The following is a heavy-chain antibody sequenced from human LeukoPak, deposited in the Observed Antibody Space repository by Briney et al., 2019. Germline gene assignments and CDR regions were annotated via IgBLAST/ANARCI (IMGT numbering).Heavy chain of an antibody. J-gene: IGHJ4*02. V-gene: IGHV3-9*01. D-gene: IGHD6-19*01. CDR3: AKDTSGWSTGVFDY. Sequence: SGGSLRLSCAASGFTFSNAWMSWVRQAPGKGLEWVSGISWNSGSIGYADSVKGRFTISRDNAKNSLYLQMNSLRAEDTALYYCAKDTSGWSTGVFDYWGQGTLVTVSS. CDR1: GFTFSNAW. CDR2: ISWNSGSI.